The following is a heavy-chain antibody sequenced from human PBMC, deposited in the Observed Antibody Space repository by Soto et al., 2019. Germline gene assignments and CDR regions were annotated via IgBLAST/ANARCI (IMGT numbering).Heavy chain of an antibody. CDR1: GFSFSNYK. CDR2: ITDSSDTV. CDR3: ARDFGHGYYLDY. Sequence: EVQLVESGGGLVQPGGSLRLSCVASGFSFSNYKMNWVPQAPGKGLEWVSYITDSSDTVHYADSVRGRFTISRDNAESSLYLQMNSLRDEDTAVYFCARDFGHGYYLDYWGRGTLVTVSS. V-gene: IGHV3-48*02. J-gene: IGHJ4*02. D-gene: IGHD3-3*01.